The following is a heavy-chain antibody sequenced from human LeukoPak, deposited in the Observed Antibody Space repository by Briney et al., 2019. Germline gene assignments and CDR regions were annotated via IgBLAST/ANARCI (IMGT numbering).Heavy chain of an antibody. CDR3: ARDRRASSSEFDY. D-gene: IGHD6-13*01. CDR1: GYSIRSGYY. J-gene: IGHJ4*02. Sequence: SETLSLTCTVSGYSIRSGYYGAWIRQPPGKGLEWIGSSYHSGGTDYNPSLKSRITISVDTSKNQFSLQLNSLTAADTAVYYCARDRRASSSEFDYWGQGTLVTVSS. V-gene: IGHV4-38-2*02. CDR2: SYHSGGT.